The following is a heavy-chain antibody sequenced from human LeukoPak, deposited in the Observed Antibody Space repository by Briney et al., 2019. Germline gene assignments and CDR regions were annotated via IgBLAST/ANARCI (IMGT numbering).Heavy chain of an antibody. D-gene: IGHD3-10*01. CDR2: IYYSGSA. Sequence: PSETLSLTCTVSGGSISSYYWSWIRQPPGKGLEWIGNIYYSGSANYNPSLKSRVTISVDTSKNQFSLKLSSVTAADTAVYYCARINAKYYYGSGSYYRVFDYWGQGTLVTVSS. V-gene: IGHV4-59*01. J-gene: IGHJ4*02. CDR3: ARINAKYYYGSGSYYRVFDY. CDR1: GGSISSYY.